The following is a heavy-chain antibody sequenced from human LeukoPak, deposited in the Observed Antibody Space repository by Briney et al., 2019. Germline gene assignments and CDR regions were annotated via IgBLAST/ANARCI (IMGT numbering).Heavy chain of an antibody. J-gene: IGHJ4*02. D-gene: IGHD3-22*01. V-gene: IGHV1-2*02. CDR1: GYXFTGYY. Sequence: GASVRVSCKASGYXFTGYYIHWVRQAPGQGLKWMGWINPNSGGTSYAQKFQGRVTMTRDTSISTAYMELTRLRFDDTAVYYCARAYDNNDYFDYWGQGTLATVSS. CDR3: ARAYDNNDYFDY. CDR2: INPNSGGT.